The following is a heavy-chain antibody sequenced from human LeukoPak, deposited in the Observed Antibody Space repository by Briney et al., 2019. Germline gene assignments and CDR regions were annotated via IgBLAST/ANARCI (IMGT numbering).Heavy chain of an antibody. Sequence: PGGSLRLSCVASGFSLSGYWMYWVRQAPGKGLMYISRNNGDGSTTNYADVVKGRFTISRDNAKNSLYLQINSLRAEDTAVYYCARSSYSSSSSVWGQGTMVTVSS. J-gene: IGHJ3*01. V-gene: IGHV3-74*01. D-gene: IGHD6-6*01. CDR2: NNGDGSTT. CDR1: GFSLSGYW. CDR3: ARSSYSSSSSV.